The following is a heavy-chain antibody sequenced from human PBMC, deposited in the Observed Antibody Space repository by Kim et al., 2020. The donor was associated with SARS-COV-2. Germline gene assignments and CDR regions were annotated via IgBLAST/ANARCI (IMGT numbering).Heavy chain of an antibody. Sequence: YPGAVKGRFTTSRENAKNSVYLQMNSLRAGDTAVYYCARGYSSSWYWAFDIWGQGTMVTVSS. J-gene: IGHJ3*02. CDR3: ARGYSSSWYWAFDI. V-gene: IGHV3-13*01. D-gene: IGHD6-13*01.